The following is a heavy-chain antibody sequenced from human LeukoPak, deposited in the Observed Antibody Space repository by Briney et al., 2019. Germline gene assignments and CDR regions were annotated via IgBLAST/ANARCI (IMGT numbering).Heavy chain of an antibody. CDR1: GGTFSSYA. Sequence: ASVKVSCTASGGTFSSYAISWVRQAPGQGLEWMGGIIPIFGTANYAQKFQGRVTITTDESTSTAYMELSSLRSEDTAVYYCARDIGGGGYCSSTSCYTGNYYYMDVWGKGTTVTVSS. CDR2: IIPIFGTA. D-gene: IGHD2-2*02. V-gene: IGHV1-69*05. J-gene: IGHJ6*03. CDR3: ARDIGGGGYCSSTSCYTGNYYYMDV.